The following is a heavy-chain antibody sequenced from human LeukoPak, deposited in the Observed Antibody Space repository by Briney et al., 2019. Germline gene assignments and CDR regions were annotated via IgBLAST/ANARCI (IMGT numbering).Heavy chain of an antibody. D-gene: IGHD2-21*02. CDR1: GYRFSNYW. CDR3: AIPPGYCGNDCSFDH. J-gene: IGHJ4*02. CDR2: IYPGDYET. V-gene: IGHV5-51*01. Sequence: GESLKISFEGSGYRFSNYWIGWGRPIPGKGLEWMGIIYPGDYETRYSPSFQGLVTLSVDKSITTAYLQWSSLKASHTAMYYCAIPPGYCGNDCSFDHWGQGTLVTVSS.